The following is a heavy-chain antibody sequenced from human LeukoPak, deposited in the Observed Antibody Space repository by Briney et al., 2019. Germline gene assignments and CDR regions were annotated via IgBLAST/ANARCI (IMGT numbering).Heavy chain of an antibody. V-gene: IGHV3-9*03. D-gene: IGHD6-19*01. J-gene: IGHJ5*02. CDR2: ISWNSGSI. CDR3: AKGNRQWLNLNWFDP. CDR1: GFTFDDYA. Sequence: GRSLRLSCAASGFTFDDYAMHWVRHAPGKGLEWVSGISWNSGSIGYADSVKGRFTISRDNANNSLYLQMNSLRAEDMALYYCAKGNRQWLNLNWFDPWGQGTLVTVSS.